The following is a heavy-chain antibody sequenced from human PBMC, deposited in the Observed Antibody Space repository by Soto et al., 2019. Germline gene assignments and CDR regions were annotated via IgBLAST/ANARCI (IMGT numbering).Heavy chain of an antibody. CDR2: IYYSGST. D-gene: IGHD3-10*01. Sequence: SETLSLTCPVSGCSISSSSYYWGWIRQPPGKGLEWIGSIYYSGSTYYNPSLKSRVTISVDTSKNQFSLKLSSVTAADTAVYYCARRRFGGVLWFGYGMDVWGQGTTVTVSS. J-gene: IGHJ6*02. CDR1: GCSISSSSYY. V-gene: IGHV4-39*01. CDR3: ARRRFGGVLWFGYGMDV.